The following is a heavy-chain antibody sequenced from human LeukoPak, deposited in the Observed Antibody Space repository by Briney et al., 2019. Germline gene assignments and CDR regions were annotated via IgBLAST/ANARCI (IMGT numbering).Heavy chain of an antibody. J-gene: IGHJ6*03. Sequence: ASVKVSCKASGYTFTGYYMHWVRQAPGQGLEWMGWINPNSGGTNYAQKLQGRVTMTTDTSTSTAYMELRSLRSDDTAVYYCARVIVVVPAAITTKSPLWFGELFPDSNYYYYYTDVWGKGTTVTISS. V-gene: IGHV1-2*02. CDR2: INPNSGGT. CDR1: GYTFTGYY. D-gene: IGHD2-2*01. CDR3: ARVIVVVPAAITTKSPLWFGELFPDSNYYYYYTDV.